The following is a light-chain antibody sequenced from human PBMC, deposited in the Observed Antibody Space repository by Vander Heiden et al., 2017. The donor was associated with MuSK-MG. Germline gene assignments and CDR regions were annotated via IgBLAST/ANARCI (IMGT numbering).Light chain of an antibody. V-gene: IGKV3-11*01. Sequence: EIVLTQSPATLSLSPGERATLSCRASQSVSRNLAWYQQKPGQPPRLLMYYASNSATAIPATFPGSRSVTDFTLTIIILDPEDFAVYYFHHRNTWPLTFGGGTKVEIK. CDR2: YAS. CDR3: HHRNTWPLT. CDR1: QSVSRN. J-gene: IGKJ4*01.